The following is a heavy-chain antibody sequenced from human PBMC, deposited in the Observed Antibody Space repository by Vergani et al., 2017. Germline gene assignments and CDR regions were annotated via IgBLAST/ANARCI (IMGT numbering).Heavy chain of an antibody. J-gene: IGHJ6*02. D-gene: IGHD2-2*01. CDR3: ARNLSGLVVPADQYYYGMDV. Sequence: QVQLVQSGAEVKKPGASVKVSCKASGYTFTSYGISWVRQAPGQGLEWMGWISAYNGNTNYAQKLQGRVTMTTDTSTSTAYMELRSLRSDDTAVYYCARNLSGLVVPADQYYYGMDVWGQGTTVTVSS. V-gene: IGHV1-18*01. CDR2: ISAYNGNT. CDR1: GYTFTSYG.